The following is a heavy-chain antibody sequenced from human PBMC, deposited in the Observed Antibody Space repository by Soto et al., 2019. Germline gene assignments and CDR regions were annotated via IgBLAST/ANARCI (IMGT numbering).Heavy chain of an antibody. CDR1: GFTFSSYS. Sequence: GGSLRLSCAASGFTFSSYSMNWVRQAPGKGLEWVSSISSSSSYIYYADSVKGRFTISRDNAKNSLYLQMNSLRAEDTAVYYCARIRGLGYSGYDYYDYWGQGTLVTVSS. V-gene: IGHV3-21*01. J-gene: IGHJ4*02. D-gene: IGHD5-12*01. CDR3: ARIRGLGYSGYDYYDY. CDR2: ISSSSSYI.